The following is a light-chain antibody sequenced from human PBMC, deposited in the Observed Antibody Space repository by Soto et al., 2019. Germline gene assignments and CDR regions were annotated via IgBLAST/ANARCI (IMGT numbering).Light chain of an antibody. CDR2: DAS. CDR1: QSVRTY. Sequence: EIVLTQSPATLSLSPGERATLSCRASQSVRTYLAWYQQKPGQAPMLLIYDASTRATDIPDRVSGSGSGTDFTLTISSLDPEDFAVYSCHQRSKWPLTFGGGTKVDIK. CDR3: HQRSKWPLT. J-gene: IGKJ4*01. V-gene: IGKV3-11*01.